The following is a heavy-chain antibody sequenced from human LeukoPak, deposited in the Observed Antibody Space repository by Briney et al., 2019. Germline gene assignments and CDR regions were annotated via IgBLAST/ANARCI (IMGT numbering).Heavy chain of an antibody. D-gene: IGHD3-10*02. CDR2: ISSSGSTI. CDR1: GFTSSSYE. CDR3: AELGITMFGGV. V-gene: IGHV3-48*03. J-gene: IGHJ6*04. Sequence: GGSLRLSCAASGFTSSSYEMNWVRQAPGKGLEWVSYISSSGSTIYYADSVKGRFTISRDNAKNSLYLQMNSLRAEDTAVYYCAELGITMFGGVWGKGTTVTISS.